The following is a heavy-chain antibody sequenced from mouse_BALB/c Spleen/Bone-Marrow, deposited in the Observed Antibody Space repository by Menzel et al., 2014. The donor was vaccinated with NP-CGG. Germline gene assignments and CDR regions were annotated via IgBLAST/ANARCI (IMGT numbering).Heavy chain of an antibody. J-gene: IGHJ2*01. CDR3: TRHELGLFDY. D-gene: IGHD4-1*01. Sequence: EVHLVESGGGLVKPGGSLKLSCAASGFAFSSYEMSWVRQTPEKRLEWVAYISNGGGSTYCPDTVKGRFTISRDNAKNTLYLQMSSLKSEDTAMYYCTRHELGLFDYWGQGTTLTVSS. CDR1: GFAFSSYE. CDR2: ISNGGGST. V-gene: IGHV5-12-1*01.